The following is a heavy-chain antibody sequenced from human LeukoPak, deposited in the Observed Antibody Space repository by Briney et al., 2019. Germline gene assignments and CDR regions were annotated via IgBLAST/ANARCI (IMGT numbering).Heavy chain of an antibody. V-gene: IGHV3-11*04. Sequence: PGGSLRLSCAASGFTFSDYYLSWLRQAPGRGLEWASYLSRGASFIYCADSVKGRFTISRDNSKNTLYLQMNSLRAEDTAVYYCARDRVWRWLQSHYFDYWGQGTLVTVSS. CDR3: ARDRVWRWLQSHYFDY. J-gene: IGHJ4*02. CDR2: LSRGASFI. CDR1: GFTFSDYY. D-gene: IGHD5-24*01.